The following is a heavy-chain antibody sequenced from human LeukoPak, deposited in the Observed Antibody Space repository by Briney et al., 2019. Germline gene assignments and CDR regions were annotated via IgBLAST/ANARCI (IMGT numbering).Heavy chain of an antibody. J-gene: IGHJ6*03. V-gene: IGHV4-39*01. CDR3: ARLYYYYYYIDV. Sequence: KPSETLSLTCTVSGGSISSSSYYWGWIRQPPGKGLEWIGSIYYSGSTYYNPSLKSRVTISVDTSKNQFSLKLSSVTAADTAVYYCARLYYYYYYIDVWGKGTTVTISS. CDR2: IYYSGST. CDR1: GGSISSSSYY.